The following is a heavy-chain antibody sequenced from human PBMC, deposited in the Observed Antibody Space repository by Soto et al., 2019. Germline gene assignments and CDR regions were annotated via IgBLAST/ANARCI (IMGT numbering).Heavy chain of an antibody. CDR3: ARDGNYYGDYGRVDYYYGMDV. J-gene: IGHJ6*02. D-gene: IGHD4-17*01. CDR1: GFTFSSYG. Sequence: QVQLVESGGGVVQPGRSLRLSCAASGFTFSSYGMHWVRQAPGKGLEWVAVIWYDGSNKYYGDSVKGRFTISRDNSKNTLYLQMNSLRAEDTAVYYCARDGNYYGDYGRVDYYYGMDVWGQGTTVTVSS. V-gene: IGHV3-33*01. CDR2: IWYDGSNK.